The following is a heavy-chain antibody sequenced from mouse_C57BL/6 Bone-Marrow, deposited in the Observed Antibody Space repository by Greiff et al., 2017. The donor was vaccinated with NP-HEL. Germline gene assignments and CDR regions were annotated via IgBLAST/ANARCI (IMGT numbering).Heavy chain of an antibody. D-gene: IGHD1-1*01. CDR1: GYTFTTYW. CDR3: ARKAYYGRSYEFAY. J-gene: IGHJ3*01. CDR2: IDPSDSYT. Sequence: QVQLQQSGAELVKPGASVKLSCKASGYTFTTYWMQWVQQRPGQGLEWIGEIDPSDSYTNYNQKFKGQATLTVDTSSSTAYMQLSSLTSEDSAVYYCARKAYYGRSYEFAYWGRGTLVTVSA. V-gene: IGHV1-50*01.